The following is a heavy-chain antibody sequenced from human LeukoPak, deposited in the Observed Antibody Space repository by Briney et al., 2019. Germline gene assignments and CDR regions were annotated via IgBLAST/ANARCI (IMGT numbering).Heavy chain of an antibody. V-gene: IGHV4-61*01. CDR3: ASYNWNTWFDP. D-gene: IGHD1-1*01. CDR2: IRYSGHT. CDR1: GDSVSSDRYY. Sequence: TTSETLSLICTVSGDSVSSDRYYWTWIRQSPGKGLEWIAYIRYSGHTNYNPSLNSRVTISLDTSKNQFSLRLSSVTAADTAVYYCASYNWNTWFDPWGQGTLVTVSS. J-gene: IGHJ5*02.